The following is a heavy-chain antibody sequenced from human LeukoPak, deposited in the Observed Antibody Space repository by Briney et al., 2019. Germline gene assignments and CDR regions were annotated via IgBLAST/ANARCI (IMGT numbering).Heavy chain of an antibody. Sequence: GGSLRLSYAASGFTVSSNYMSWVRPAPGKGLEWGSGISGSGGSTYYADSVKGRFTISRDNSKNTLYLQMNSLRAEDTAVYYCAKVSYHYYGSGSYVLDYWGQGTLVTVSS. CDR2: ISGSGGST. V-gene: IGHV3-23*01. J-gene: IGHJ4*02. CDR1: GFTVSSNY. D-gene: IGHD3-10*01. CDR3: AKVSYHYYGSGSYVLDY.